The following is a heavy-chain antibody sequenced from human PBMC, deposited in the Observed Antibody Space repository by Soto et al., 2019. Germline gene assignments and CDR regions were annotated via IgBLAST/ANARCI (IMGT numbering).Heavy chain of an antibody. D-gene: IGHD6-19*01. CDR1: GYSISSSNW. J-gene: IGHJ5*02. CDR3: ARMGYSSGWYWSWFDP. CDR2: IYFSEST. V-gene: IGHV4-28*01. Sequence: QVQLQESGPGLVKPSDTLSLTCAVSGYSISSSNWWGWIRQPPGKGLEWIGNIYFSESTHYNPSLKSRVTMSVDLSKNQFSLMLSSVTAVDSSVYYCARMGYSSGWYWSWFDPWGQGTLVTVSP.